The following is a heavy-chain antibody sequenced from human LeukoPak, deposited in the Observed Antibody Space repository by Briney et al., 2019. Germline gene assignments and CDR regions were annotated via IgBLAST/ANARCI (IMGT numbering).Heavy chain of an antibody. Sequence: SETLSLTCAVYGESFSGYYWTWIRPSPGEGLELIGEINHSGTTNYNPSLKSRVAAPVATSKNQFSLTVNSVTGAHAAVYYCARQLRYGTGRQKTLKRYFFDFWGQGTVVTVSS. CDR1: GESFSGYY. CDR2: INHSGTT. J-gene: IGHJ4*02. V-gene: IGHV4-34*01. CDR3: ARQLRYGTGRQKTLKRYFFDF. D-gene: IGHD3-10*01.